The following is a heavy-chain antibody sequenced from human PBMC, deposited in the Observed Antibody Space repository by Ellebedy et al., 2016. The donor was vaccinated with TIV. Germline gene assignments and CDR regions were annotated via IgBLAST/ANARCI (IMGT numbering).Heavy chain of an antibody. Sequence: GESLKISCAASGFTFSSYGMHWVRQAPGKGLEGVALISSDAYNTYYSDSVKGRFNISRDTSKNTLFLQMNSLRAEDTAVYYCSKDRHPNYSSWCYFDYWGQGTLVTVSS. CDR3: SKDRHPNYSSWCYFDY. J-gene: IGHJ4*02. D-gene: IGHD6-13*01. CDR2: ISSDAYNT. CDR1: GFTFSSYG. V-gene: IGHV3-30*18.